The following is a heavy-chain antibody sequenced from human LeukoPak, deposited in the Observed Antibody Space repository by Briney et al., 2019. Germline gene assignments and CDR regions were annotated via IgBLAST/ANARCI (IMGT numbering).Heavy chain of an antibody. V-gene: IGHV5-51*01. Sequence: GESLKISCKGSGYRFSSYWIGWVRQIPGKGLEWMGIIYPGDSNIRYSPSFQGQVTISADKSVSTAYLRWSSLKASDTAMYYCARRRDGSQPDFDYWGQGTLVTVSS. J-gene: IGHJ4*02. CDR2: IYPGDSNI. D-gene: IGHD5-24*01. CDR1: GYRFSSYW. CDR3: ARRRDGSQPDFDY.